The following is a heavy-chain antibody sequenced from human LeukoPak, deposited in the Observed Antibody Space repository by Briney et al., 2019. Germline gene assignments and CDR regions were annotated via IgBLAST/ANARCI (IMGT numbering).Heavy chain of an antibody. CDR2: INPITGGT. Sequence: ASVKVSCKASGYTFTGYYLHWVRQAPGQGLEWMGWINPITGGTNYAQRFQGRVTMTRDTSISTVYMELSSLRSEDTAVYYCAGGRTDIVVVPATLRNYYFDYWGQGTLVTVSS. CDR3: AGGRTDIVVVPATLRNYYFDY. J-gene: IGHJ4*02. D-gene: IGHD2-2*01. V-gene: IGHV1-2*02. CDR1: GYTFTGYY.